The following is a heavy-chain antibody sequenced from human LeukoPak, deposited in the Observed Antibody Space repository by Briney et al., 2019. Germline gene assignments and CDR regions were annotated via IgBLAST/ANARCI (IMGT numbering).Heavy chain of an antibody. V-gene: IGHV3-48*04. J-gene: IGHJ4*02. D-gene: IGHD4-23*01. Sequence: GGSLRLSCAAAGLTFSSYPMIWVRQAPGKGLGCVSYIASSGTAIYYSDSVRGRFTISRDNAQNSLYLQMNSLRAEATAVYYCARVDGGNSGGDYWGQGTLVTVSS. CDR3: ARVDGGNSGGDY. CDR1: GLTFSSYP. CDR2: IASSGTAI.